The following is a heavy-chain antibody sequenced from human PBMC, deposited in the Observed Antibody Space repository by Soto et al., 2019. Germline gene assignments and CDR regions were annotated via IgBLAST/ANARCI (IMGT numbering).Heavy chain of an antibody. CDR3: AREWLQLDWYFDY. J-gene: IGHJ4*02. CDR2: ISYDGGNK. D-gene: IGHD5-12*01. Sequence: LRLSCAASGFSFSNYPMQWVRQGPGKGLEWVAVISYDGGNKYYANSVKGRFTISRDNSKNTVYLQMNSLRAEDTAVYYCAREWLQLDWYFDYWGQGTLVTVSS. V-gene: IGHV3-30-3*01. CDR1: GFSFSNYP.